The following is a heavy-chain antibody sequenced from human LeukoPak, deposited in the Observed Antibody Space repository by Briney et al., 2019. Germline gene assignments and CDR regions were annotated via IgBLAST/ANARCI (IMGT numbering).Heavy chain of an antibody. CDR3: ARAPDRSGSYYGGFDI. CDR1: GFTVSSGY. J-gene: IGHJ3*02. CDR2: IYSGGST. Sequence: PGGSLRLSCAASGFTVSSGYMNWVRQAPGKGLEWVSVIYSGGSTYYADSVKGRFTISRDNSKNTLYLQMNSLRAEDTAVYYCARAPDRSGSYYGGFDIWGRGTMVTVSS. D-gene: IGHD3-10*01. V-gene: IGHV3-53*01.